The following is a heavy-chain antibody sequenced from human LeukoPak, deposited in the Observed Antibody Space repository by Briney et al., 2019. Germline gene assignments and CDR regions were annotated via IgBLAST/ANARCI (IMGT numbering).Heavy chain of an antibody. J-gene: IGHJ4*02. CDR2: ITHSGST. D-gene: IGHD6-6*01. CDR3: ASRIAARPNYFDY. CDR1: GGPFSGYY. V-gene: IGHV4-34*01. Sequence: PETLSLTCAIYGGPFSGYYWSWIRQPPGKGLEWIGEITHSGSTNYNPSLKSRVTISVDTSKNQFSLKLSSVTAADTAVYYCASRIAARPNYFDYWGQGTLVTVSS.